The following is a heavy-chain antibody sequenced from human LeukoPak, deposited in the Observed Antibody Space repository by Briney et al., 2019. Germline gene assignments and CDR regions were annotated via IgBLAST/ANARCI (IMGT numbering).Heavy chain of an antibody. V-gene: IGHV3-21*01. CDR2: ISSSSSYI. J-gene: IGHJ5*02. CDR1: GFTFSSYS. D-gene: IGHD2-8*01. CDR3: ARDLSSVYATNWFDP. Sequence: GGSLRLSCAASGFTFSSYSMNWVRQAPGKGLEWVSSISSSSSYIYYADSVKGRLTISRDNAKNSLYLQMNSLRAEDTAVYYCARDLSSVYATNWFDPWGQGTLVTVSS.